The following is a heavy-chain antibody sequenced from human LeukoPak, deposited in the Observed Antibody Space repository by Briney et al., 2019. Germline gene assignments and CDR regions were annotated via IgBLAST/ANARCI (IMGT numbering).Heavy chain of an antibody. J-gene: IGHJ4*02. CDR3: ARTYAYDATGDRGH. Sequence: GGSLRLSCAASGFTFSSYEMNWVRQAPGKGLEWVSYISSSGSTIYYADSVKGRFTISRDNAKNSLYLQMNSLRAEDTAVYYCARTYAYDATGDRGHWGQGTLVTVSS. V-gene: IGHV3-48*03. CDR2: ISSSGSTI. CDR1: GFTFSSYE. D-gene: IGHD3-16*01.